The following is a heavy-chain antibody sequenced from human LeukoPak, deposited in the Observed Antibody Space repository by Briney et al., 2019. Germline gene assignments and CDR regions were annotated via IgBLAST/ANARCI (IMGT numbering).Heavy chain of an antibody. CDR1: GLTFNSYW. D-gene: IGHD5-12*01. J-gene: IGHJ4*02. Sequence: PGGSLRLSCAASGLTFNSYWMHWVRQAPGKGLVWVSRINSDGSSTSYADSVKGRFTISRDNAKNTLYLQMNSLRAEDTAVYYCARVHSDYDYSFDYWGQGTLVTVSS. CDR2: INSDGSST. CDR3: ARVHSDYDYSFDY. V-gene: IGHV3-74*01.